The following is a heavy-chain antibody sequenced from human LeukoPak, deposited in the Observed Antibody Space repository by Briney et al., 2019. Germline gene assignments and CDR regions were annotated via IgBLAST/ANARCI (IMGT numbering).Heavy chain of an antibody. CDR1: GFTFSSYW. D-gene: IGHD3-10*01. CDR3: ARDLAGHYYGSGSSFDY. CDR2: IREDGSEK. Sequence: PGGSLRLSCAASGFTFSSYWMSWVRQAPGKGLEWVANIREDGSEKYYVDSVKGQFTNSRDNAKNSLFLQMDSLRAEDTAVYYCARDLAGHYYGSGSSFDYWGQGTLVTVSS. V-gene: IGHV3-7*01. J-gene: IGHJ4*02.